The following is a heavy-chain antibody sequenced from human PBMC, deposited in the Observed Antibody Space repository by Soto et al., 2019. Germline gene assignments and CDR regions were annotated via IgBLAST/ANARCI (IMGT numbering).Heavy chain of an antibody. D-gene: IGHD7-27*01. Sequence: EVQLLESGGGLVNPGGSLRLSCSASGFTFSSYSMDWVRQAPGKGLEWVASINPNSRYMFYADSVRGRFTIFRDYAKQPLHLQMTGLGVEDTGVYSWARHEARLTGDGFDIWGQGTLVTVPS. CDR3: ARHEARLTGDGFDI. V-gene: IGHV3-21*01. J-gene: IGHJ3*02. CDR2: INPNSRYM. CDR1: GFTFSSYS.